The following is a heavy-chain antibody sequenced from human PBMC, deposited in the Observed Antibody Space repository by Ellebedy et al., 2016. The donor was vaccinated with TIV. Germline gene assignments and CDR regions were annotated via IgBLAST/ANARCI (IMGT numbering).Heavy chain of an antibody. CDR3: ARDVGGVDDYYHGMDV. CDR2: VNPDDHTT. CDR1: RYSFTGYY. J-gene: IGHJ6*02. V-gene: IGHV1-46*04. Sequence: ASVKVSXKASRYSFTGYYIHWVRQAPGQGLEWMGIVNPDDHTTSYAQKLQGRVTMTSDTSTNTVYMELSSLRSEDTAVYYCARDVGGVDDYYHGMDVWGQGTTVTVSS. D-gene: IGHD3-3*01.